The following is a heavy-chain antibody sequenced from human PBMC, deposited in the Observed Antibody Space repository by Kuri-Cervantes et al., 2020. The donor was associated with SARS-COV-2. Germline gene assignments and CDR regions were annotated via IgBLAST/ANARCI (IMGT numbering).Heavy chain of an antibody. CDR2: SSTYNGYT. D-gene: IGHD1-26*01. CDR3: ARVGATYFYGMNV. CDR1: GYTFNTYG. J-gene: IGHJ6*02. V-gene: IGHV1-18*01. Sequence: ASVKDTCKASGYTFNTYGVSWVRQDPGQGLEWMGWSSTYNGYTNYEQKFQGRVTMTTDTSTSTAYMELRSLRSDDTAVYYCARVGATYFYGMNVWGQGTTVTVSS.